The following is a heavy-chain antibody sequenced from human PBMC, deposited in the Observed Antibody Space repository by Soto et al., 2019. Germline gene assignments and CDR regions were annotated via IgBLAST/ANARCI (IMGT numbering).Heavy chain of an antibody. CDR3: TRDRGEVVVVPAL. V-gene: IGHV3-49*03. Sequence: LRLSCTASGFIFGDYAMSWFRQAPGKGLEWVGFIRSKAYGGTTEYAASVKGRFTISRDDSKSIAYLQINSLKTEDTAVYYCTRDRGEVVVVPALWGQGTLVSVSS. J-gene: IGHJ4*02. CDR1: GFIFGDYA. CDR2: IRSKAYGGTT. D-gene: IGHD2-15*01.